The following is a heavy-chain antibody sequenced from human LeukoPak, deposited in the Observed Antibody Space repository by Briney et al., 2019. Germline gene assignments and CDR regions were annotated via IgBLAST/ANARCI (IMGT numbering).Heavy chain of an antibody. CDR1: GFTFTTYW. V-gene: IGHV3-7*01. CDR3: AELGITMIGGV. CDR2: INQDGTEK. D-gene: IGHD3-10*02. Sequence: QPGGSLRLSCAASGFTFTTYWMTWVRQAPGKGLEWVASINQDGTEKYYVDSVKGRFTISRDNAKNSLYLQMNSLRAEDTAVYYCAELGITMIGGVWGKGTTVTISS. J-gene: IGHJ6*04.